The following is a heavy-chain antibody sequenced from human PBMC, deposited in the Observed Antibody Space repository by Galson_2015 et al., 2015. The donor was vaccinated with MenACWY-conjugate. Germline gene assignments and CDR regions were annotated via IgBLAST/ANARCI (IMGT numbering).Heavy chain of an antibody. CDR1: GYTFTSYY. CDR2: INPSGGST. V-gene: IGHV1-46*01. D-gene: IGHD4-17*01. J-gene: IGHJ4*02. CDR3: ARAWITVTTTAPLDY. Sequence: SVKVSCKASGYTFTSYYMHWVRQAPGQGLEWMGIINPSGGSTSYAQKFQGRVTMTRDTSTSTVYMELSSLRSEDTAVYYCARAWITVTTTAPLDYWGQGTLVTVSS.